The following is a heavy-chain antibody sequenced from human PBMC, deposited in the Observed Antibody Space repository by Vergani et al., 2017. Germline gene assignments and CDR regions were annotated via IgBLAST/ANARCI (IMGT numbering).Heavy chain of an antibody. CDR2: INHSGST. V-gene: IGHV4-34*01. D-gene: IGHD2-2*01. J-gene: IGHJ6*02. CDR3: ARGPSRQVYYYYYGMDV. CDR1: GGSFSGYY. Sequence: QVQLQQWGAGLLKPSETLSLTCAVYGGSFSGYYWSWIRQPPGKGLEWIGEINHSGSTNYNPSLKSRVTISVYTSKNQFSLKLSYVTAADTAVYYCARGPSRQVYYYYYGMDVWGQGTTVTVSS.